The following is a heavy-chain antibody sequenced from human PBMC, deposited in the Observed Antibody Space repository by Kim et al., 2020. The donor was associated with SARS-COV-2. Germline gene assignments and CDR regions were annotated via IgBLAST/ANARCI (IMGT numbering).Heavy chain of an antibody. J-gene: IGHJ3*01. CDR3: AKRGGRGWGAFDL. CDR2: IHLNGVTT. V-gene: IGHV3-23*01. Sequence: GGSLRLSCAASGFTFINYAMSWVRQAPGKGLQWVSTIHLNGVTTFYADSVKGRFTISRDISKNTLYLQMNSLRADDTALYYCAKRGGRGWGAFDLWGQGTTVTVSS. D-gene: IGHD6-19*01. CDR1: GFTFINYA.